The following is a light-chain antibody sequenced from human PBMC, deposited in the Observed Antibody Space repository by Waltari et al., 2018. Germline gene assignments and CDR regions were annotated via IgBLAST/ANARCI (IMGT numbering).Light chain of an antibody. V-gene: IGKV2-28*01. CDR3: MQTLEAPLT. CDR2: LSY. CDR1: QSLLHSNGNTY. Sequence: DIMVTQSPLSLPVTPGEPAPISCRSSQSLLHSNGNTYLEWYLQKPGQSPQLLIYLSYIRAPGVPDRFSGSGSGTDFTLKISRVEAEDVGVYYCMQTLEAPLTFGGGTKVEIK. J-gene: IGKJ4*01.